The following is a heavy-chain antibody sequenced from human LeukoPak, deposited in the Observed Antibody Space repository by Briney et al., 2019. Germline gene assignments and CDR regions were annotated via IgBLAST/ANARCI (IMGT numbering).Heavy chain of an antibody. D-gene: IGHD2-2*01. CDR3: ARTYCSSTSCYTQWFDP. J-gene: IGHJ5*02. CDR2: IIPMLGIV. V-gene: IGHV1-69*02. Sequence: SVKVSCKASGGTFSSYTISWVRQAPGQGLEWMGRIIPMLGIVNYAQKLQGRVTITADQSTSTAYMELSSLRSEDTAIYYCARTYCSSTSCYTQWFDPWGRGTLVTVSS. CDR1: GGTFSSYT.